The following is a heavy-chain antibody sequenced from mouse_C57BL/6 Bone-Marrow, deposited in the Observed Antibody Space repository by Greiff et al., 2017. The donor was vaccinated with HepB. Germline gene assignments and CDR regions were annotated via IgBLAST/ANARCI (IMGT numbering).Heavy chain of an antibody. CDR1: EYEFPSHD. CDR3: SMGTTVPCAY. Sequence: EVKLMESGGGLVQPGESLKLSCESNEYEFPSHDMSWVRKTPEKRLELVAAINSDGGSTYYPDTMERRFIISRDNTKKTLYLQMSSLRSEDTALYYSSMGTTVPCAYWGQGTLVTVSA. V-gene: IGHV5-2*01. J-gene: IGHJ3*01. CDR2: INSDGGST. D-gene: IGHD2-14*01.